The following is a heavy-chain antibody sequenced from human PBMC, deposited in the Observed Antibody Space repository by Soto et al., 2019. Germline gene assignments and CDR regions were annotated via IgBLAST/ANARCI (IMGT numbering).Heavy chain of an antibody. Sequence: GESLKISCEASGYGFANYWIGWVRQMPGKGLEWMGIIYPGDSDTRYSPSFQGHVTISADKSICTAYLQWSSLEASDTAIYYCARAPSHGWYQHFDYWGQGTLVTVSS. V-gene: IGHV5-51*01. CDR2: IYPGDSDT. J-gene: IGHJ4*02. CDR3: ARAPSHGWYQHFDY. CDR1: GYGFANYW. D-gene: IGHD6-19*01.